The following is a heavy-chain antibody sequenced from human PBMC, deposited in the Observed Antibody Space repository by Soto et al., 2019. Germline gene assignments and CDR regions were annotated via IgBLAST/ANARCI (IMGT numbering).Heavy chain of an antibody. V-gene: IGHV1-69*12. D-gene: IGHD3-3*01. CDR2: IVPMFGTA. Sequence: QVQLVQSGAEVKKPGSSVNVSCKTSGGTFGNTAVTWVRQAPGQGLEWMGGIVPMFGTANYAQKFQGRVTITADESTNTAYMALRSLRSDDTAVYYGARDGDPGYTFWSGPLGGGRFAPWGQGTLVTVSS. CDR3: ARDGDPGYTFWSGPLGGGRFAP. J-gene: IGHJ5*02. CDR1: GGTFGNTA.